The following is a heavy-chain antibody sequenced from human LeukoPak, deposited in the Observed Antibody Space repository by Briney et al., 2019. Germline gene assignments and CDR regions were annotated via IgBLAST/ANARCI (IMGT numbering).Heavy chain of an antibody. V-gene: IGHV4-59*08. CDR3: ARHLTSGDYFDY. Sequence: SETLSLTCTVSGGSISTYYWSWLRQPPGKGLEWIGYVYYSGITDYNPSLKSRVTISVDTSKSQFSPKLSSVTAADTAVYYCARHLTSGDYFDYWGQGTLVTVSS. J-gene: IGHJ4*02. D-gene: IGHD4-17*01. CDR2: VYYSGIT. CDR1: GGSISTYY.